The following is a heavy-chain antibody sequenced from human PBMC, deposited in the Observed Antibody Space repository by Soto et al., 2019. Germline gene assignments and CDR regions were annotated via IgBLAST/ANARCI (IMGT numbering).Heavy chain of an antibody. CDR2: IHTSGSS. CDR3: ARESRDSGDGLDV. V-gene: IGHV4-4*07. CDR1: GGSIRTIY. Sequence: QVQLQESGPGLVKPSETLSLRCSVSGGSIRTIYWTWVRQPAGKGLEWIGRIHTSGSSSYNPSLERRVSMSIDTPKNQFSLKLKSVTVADTAVYYCARESRDSGDGLDVWGQGTVVTVSS. D-gene: IGHD2-15*01. J-gene: IGHJ3*01.